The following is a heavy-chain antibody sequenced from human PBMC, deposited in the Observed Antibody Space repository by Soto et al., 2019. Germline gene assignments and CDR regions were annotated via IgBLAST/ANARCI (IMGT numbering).Heavy chain of an antibody. J-gene: IGHJ4*02. Sequence: RGSLRLSCAGSGFTFSDHYIDWVRQAPGKGLEWVGRTTNRAKSYTAEYAASVKGRFTISRDDSHMYLQMDSLKTEDTAVYYCAREGDSSGPDFDYWGQGTLVTVSS. CDR2: TTNRAKSYTA. CDR1: GFTFSDHY. D-gene: IGHD3-22*01. V-gene: IGHV3-72*01. CDR3: AREGDSSGPDFDY.